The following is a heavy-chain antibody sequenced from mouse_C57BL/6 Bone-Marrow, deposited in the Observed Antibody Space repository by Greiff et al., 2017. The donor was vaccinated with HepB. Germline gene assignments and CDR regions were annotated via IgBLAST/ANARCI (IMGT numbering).Heavy chain of an antibody. Sequence: VQLQQSGAELVRPGASVKLSCTASGFNIKDDYMHWVKQRPEQGLEWIGWIDPENGDTEYASKLQGKATITADTSSNTAYLKLSSLTSEDTAVYYCTTSPTLLLYAMDYWGQGTSVTVSS. CDR1: GFNIKDDY. CDR3: TTSPTLLLYAMDY. D-gene: IGHD1-1*01. J-gene: IGHJ4*01. V-gene: IGHV14-4*01. CDR2: IDPENGDT.